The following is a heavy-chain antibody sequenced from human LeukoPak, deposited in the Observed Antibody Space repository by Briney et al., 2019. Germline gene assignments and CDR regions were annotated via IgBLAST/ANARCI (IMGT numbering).Heavy chain of an antibody. CDR2: IWYDGSNK. J-gene: IGHJ4*02. CDR1: GFTFSSYG. CDR3: ARDRAGDDLDY. Sequence: PGGSLRLSCAASGFTFSSYGMHWVRQAPGKGLEWVAVIWYDGSNKFYADSVKGRFTISRDNSKNTLYLQMNSLRAEDTALYYWARDRAGDDLDYWGQGTLVTVSS. D-gene: IGHD5-24*01. V-gene: IGHV3-33*01.